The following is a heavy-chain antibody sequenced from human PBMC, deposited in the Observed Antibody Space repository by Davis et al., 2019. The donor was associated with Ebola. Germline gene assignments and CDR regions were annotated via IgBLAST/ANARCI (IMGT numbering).Heavy chain of an antibody. J-gene: IGHJ3*02. CDR1: GFTFSSYA. CDR3: AKDLQGESSSWYFAFDI. CDR2: ISGSGGST. D-gene: IGHD6-13*01. Sequence: PGGSLRLSCAASGFTFSSYAMSWVRQAPGKGLEWVSAISGSGGSTYYADSVKGRFTISRDNSKHTLYLQMNSLRDEDSAVYYCAKDLQGESSSWYFAFDIWGQGAMGTVSS. V-gene: IGHV3-23*01.